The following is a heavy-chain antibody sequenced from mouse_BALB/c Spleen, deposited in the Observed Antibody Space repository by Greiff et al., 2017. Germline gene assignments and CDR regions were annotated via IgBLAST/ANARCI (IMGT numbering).Heavy chain of an antibody. V-gene: IGHV1S81*02. J-gene: IGHJ2*01. CDR2: INPSNGGT. Sequence: VQLHQSGAELVKPGASVKLSCKASGYTFTSYYMYWVKQRPGQGLEWIGEINPSNGGTNFNEKFKSKATLTVDKSSSTAYMQLSSLTSEDSAVYYCTRYWVYFDYWGQGTTLTVSS. CDR1: GYTFTSYY. D-gene: IGHD4-1*01. CDR3: TRYWVYFDY.